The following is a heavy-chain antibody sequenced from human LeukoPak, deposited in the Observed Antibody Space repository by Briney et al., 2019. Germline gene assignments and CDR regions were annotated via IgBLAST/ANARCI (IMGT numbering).Heavy chain of an antibody. D-gene: IGHD2-15*01. CDR1: GYTFTSYG. V-gene: IGHV1-2*02. CDR2: INPNSGGT. J-gene: IGHJ6*04. Sequence: ASVKVSCKASGYTFTSYGISWVRHAPGQGLEWMGWINPNSGGTNYAQKFQGRVTMTRDTSISTAYMELSRLRSDDTAVYYCARGQLVVAPGDVWGKGTTVTVSS. CDR3: ARGQLVVAPGDV.